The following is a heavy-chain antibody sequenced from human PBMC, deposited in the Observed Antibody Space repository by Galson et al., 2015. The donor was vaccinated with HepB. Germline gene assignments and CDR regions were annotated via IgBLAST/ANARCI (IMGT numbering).Heavy chain of an antibody. J-gene: IGHJ3*02. CDR1: GFTFSSYS. V-gene: IGHV3-21*01. Sequence: SLRLSCAASGFTFSSYSMNWVRQAPGKGLEWVSSISSSSSYIYYADSVKGRSTISRDNAKNSLYLQMNSLRAEDTAVYYCARVGFRYAFDIWGQGTMVTVSS. CDR2: ISSSSSYI. CDR3: ARVGFRYAFDI.